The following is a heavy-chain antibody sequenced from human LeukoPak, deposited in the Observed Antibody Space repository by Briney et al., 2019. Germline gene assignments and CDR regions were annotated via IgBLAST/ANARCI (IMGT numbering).Heavy chain of an antibody. Sequence: SETLSLTCTVSGGSISSSSYYWGWIRQPPGKGLEWIGSIYYSGSTYYNPSLKSRATISVDTSKNQFSLKLSSVTAADTAVYYCARLSSGSFDYWGQGTLVTVSS. V-gene: IGHV4-39*01. D-gene: IGHD6-19*01. CDR2: IYYSGST. J-gene: IGHJ4*02. CDR1: GGSISSSSYY. CDR3: ARLSSGSFDY.